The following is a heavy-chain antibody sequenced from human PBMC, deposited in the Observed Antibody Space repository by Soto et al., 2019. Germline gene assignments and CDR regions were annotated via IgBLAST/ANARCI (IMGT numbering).Heavy chain of an antibody. CDR1: GFTFSGFG. CDR3: ARGRGGSYGGNSAHYDV. Sequence: QVHLVESGGGVVQPGTSLRLSCEASGFTFSGFGMHWVRQTPGKGLEWVAVIWYDGSKEYFADCVKGRFTISRDNSKNALYLQMNSLRAEDSAIYYCARGRGGSYGGNSAHYDVRGQGTLVTVSS. D-gene: IGHD4-17*01. J-gene: IGHJ3*01. V-gene: IGHV3-33*01. CDR2: IWYDGSKE.